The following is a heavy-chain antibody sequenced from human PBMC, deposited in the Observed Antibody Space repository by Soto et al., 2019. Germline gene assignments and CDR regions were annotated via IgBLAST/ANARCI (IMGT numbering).Heavy chain of an antibody. J-gene: IGHJ4*02. CDR1: GYTYSSYP. CDR3: ARDLGGWPDY. D-gene: IGHD2-15*01. V-gene: IGHV1-3*01. CDR2: INVGNGNT. Sequence: ASVKLSCKASGYTYSSYPMHWVRQAPGQRLEWMGWINVGNGNTKYSQKFQGRVTITRDTSASTAYMELSSLRSEDTAVYYCARDLGGWPDYWGQGTLVTVSS.